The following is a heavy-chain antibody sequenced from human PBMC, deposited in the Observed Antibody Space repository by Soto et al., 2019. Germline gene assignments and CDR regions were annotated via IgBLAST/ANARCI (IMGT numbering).Heavy chain of an antibody. J-gene: IGHJ2*01. CDR2: IYYSGST. CDR1: GGSITSYY. Sequence: PSETLSLPCPVPGGSITSYYWSWLRKPPGKTLAWIGDIYYSGSTNYNPSLKSRVTISVDTSQNQFSLKPSSVTAPATAGYYCARETPRDLPHWYFDLWGRGTLVTVSA. V-gene: IGHV4-59*01. CDR3: ARETPRDLPHWYFDL.